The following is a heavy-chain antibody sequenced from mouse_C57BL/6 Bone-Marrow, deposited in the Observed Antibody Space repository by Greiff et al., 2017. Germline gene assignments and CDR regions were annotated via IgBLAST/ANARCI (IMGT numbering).Heavy chain of an antibody. Sequence: QVHVKQSGPELVKPGASVKISCKASGYSFTSYYIHWVKQRPGQGLEWIGWIYPGSGNTKYNEKFKGKATLTADTSSSTAYMQLSSLTSEDSAVYYCAREVTTPYYYAMDYWGQGTSVTVSS. D-gene: IGHD2-1*01. CDR3: AREVTTPYYYAMDY. V-gene: IGHV1-66*01. CDR2: IYPGSGNT. CDR1: GYSFTSYY. J-gene: IGHJ4*01.